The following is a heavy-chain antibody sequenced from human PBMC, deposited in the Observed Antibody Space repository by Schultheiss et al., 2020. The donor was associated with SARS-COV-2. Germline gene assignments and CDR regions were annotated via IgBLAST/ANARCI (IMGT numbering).Heavy chain of an antibody. CDR2: INHSGST. CDR1: GYSISSGYY. Sequence: SQTLSLTCTVSGYSISSGYYWGWIRQPPGKGLEWIGEINHSGSTNYNPSLKSRVTISVDTSKNQFSLKLSSVTAADTAVYYCARIDSSGYYAYDYWGQGTLVTVSS. CDR3: ARIDSSGYYAYDY. J-gene: IGHJ4*02. D-gene: IGHD3-22*01. V-gene: IGHV4-38-2*02.